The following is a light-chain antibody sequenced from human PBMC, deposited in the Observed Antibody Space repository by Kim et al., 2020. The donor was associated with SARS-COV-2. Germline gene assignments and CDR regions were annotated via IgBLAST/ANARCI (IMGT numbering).Light chain of an antibody. J-gene: IGKJ3*01. CDR1: QSVSSN. CDR3: QQYGSLPLT. Sequence: LSPCGSAALSCRASQSVSSNLSWYQQRPGQAPRLLIYGASNRADGNPDRFSGSGSGADFTLTISRLVPEDFAVYYCQQYGSLPLTFGPGTKVDIK. V-gene: IGKV3-20*01. CDR2: GAS.